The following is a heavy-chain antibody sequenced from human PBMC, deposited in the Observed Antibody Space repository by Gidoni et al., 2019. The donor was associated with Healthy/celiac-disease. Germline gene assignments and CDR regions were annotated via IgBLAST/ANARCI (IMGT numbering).Heavy chain of an antibody. Sequence: DGSNKYYADSVKGRFTISRNNSKNTLYLQMNSLRAEDTAVYYCASSDYYDSSGAHWGQGTLVTVSS. CDR2: DGSNK. CDR3: ASSDYYDSSGAH. D-gene: IGHD3-22*01. V-gene: IGHV3-30-3*01. J-gene: IGHJ4*02.